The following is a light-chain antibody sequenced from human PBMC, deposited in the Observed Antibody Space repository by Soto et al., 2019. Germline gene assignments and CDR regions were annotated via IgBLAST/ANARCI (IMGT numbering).Light chain of an antibody. Sequence: QSVLTQPASVSGSPGQSITIFCTGTSSDIGIYNFVSWYQQHPGKAPKLMIYNVYSRPSGVSSRFSGSKSGNTASLTISWLQDEDEADYYCNSYTSASTYVFGTGTKLTVL. CDR2: NVY. V-gene: IGLV2-14*03. CDR1: SSDIGIYNF. J-gene: IGLJ1*01. CDR3: NSYTSASTYV.